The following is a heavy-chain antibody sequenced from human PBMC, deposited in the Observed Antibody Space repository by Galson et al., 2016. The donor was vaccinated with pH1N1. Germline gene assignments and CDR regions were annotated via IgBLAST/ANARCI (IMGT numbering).Heavy chain of an antibody. Sequence: SLRLSCAASGFTFGDYAMSWFRQAQGKGLEWVGFIRSKAYGGTTGYAASVKGRFTISRDESKSIAYLQMNSLKTEDTAVYYFTRDGIWFGELYYYYGMDVWGQGTTVTVSS. V-gene: IGHV3-49*03. D-gene: IGHD3-10*01. CDR3: TRDGIWFGELYYYYGMDV. CDR2: IRSKAYGGTT. J-gene: IGHJ6*02. CDR1: GFTFGDYA.